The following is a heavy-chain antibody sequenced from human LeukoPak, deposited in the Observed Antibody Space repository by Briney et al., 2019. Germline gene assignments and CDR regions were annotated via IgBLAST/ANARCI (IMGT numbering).Heavy chain of an antibody. CDR1: GGSISRYY. J-gene: IGHJ4*02. Sequence: SETLSLTCTVSGGSISRYYWSWIRQPAGKGLEWIGRIYTSGSTNYNPSLKSRVTMSVDTSKNQFSLKLSSVTAADTAVYYCARSEQLRYFDRGAFDYWGQGTLVTVSS. CDR3: ARSEQLRYFDRGAFDY. D-gene: IGHD3-9*01. CDR2: IYTSGST. V-gene: IGHV4-4*07.